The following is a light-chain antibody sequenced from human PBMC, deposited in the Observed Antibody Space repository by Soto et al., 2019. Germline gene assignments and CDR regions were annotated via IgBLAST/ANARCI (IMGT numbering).Light chain of an antibody. J-gene: IGLJ2*01. CDR1: SSDIGGYNF. CDR3: SSYAGSPTLV. CDR2: DVS. V-gene: IGLV2-8*01. Sequence: QSVLTQPPSASGSPGQSVTVSCTGTSSDIGGYNFVSWYQQHPGKAPKLIIYDVSKRPSGVPDRFSGSKSGNTASLTVSGLQAEDEAEYYCSSYAGSPTLVFGGGTQLTVL.